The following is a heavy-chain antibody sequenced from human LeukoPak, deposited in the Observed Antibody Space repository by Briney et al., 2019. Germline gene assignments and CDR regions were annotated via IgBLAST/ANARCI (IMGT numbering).Heavy chain of an antibody. V-gene: IGHV5-51*01. D-gene: IGHD3-10*01. CDR1: GYRFTTHW. CDR3: ARSTESSDAFDI. J-gene: IGHJ3*02. Sequence: GESLKISCKASGYRFTTHWIGWVRQLPGKGLEWMGIIYPGDSDTRYSPSFQGQVTISADKSISTAYLQWSSLKASDNAMYYCARSTESSDAFDIWGQGTMVTVSS. CDR2: IYPGDSDT.